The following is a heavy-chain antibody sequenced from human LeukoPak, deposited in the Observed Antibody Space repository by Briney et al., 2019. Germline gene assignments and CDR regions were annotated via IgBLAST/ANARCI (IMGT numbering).Heavy chain of an antibody. Sequence: ASVKVSCKASGFTFTGYYIHWVRRAPGQGLEWMGYINPHSGVTNSPRKFQGRVTMTTDTSITAVYMELSSLLSDDTAMYYCVREGNELLSKNFDYWGQGTLVTVSS. D-gene: IGHD2-21*02. CDR3: VREGNELLSKNFDY. J-gene: IGHJ4*02. CDR2: INPHSGVT. V-gene: IGHV1-2*02. CDR1: GFTFTGYY.